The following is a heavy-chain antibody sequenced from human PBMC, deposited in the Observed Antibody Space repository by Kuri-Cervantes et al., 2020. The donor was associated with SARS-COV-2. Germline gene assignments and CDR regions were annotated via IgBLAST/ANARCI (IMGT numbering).Heavy chain of an antibody. Sequence: GESLMISREASGFSFKTYAMSWVRQGPGKGLEWVSGINADGDRTYYADSVKGRFTISRDNFKNILYLQMSSLRVEDTGVYYCAHTLDRGVYRPNSWYDPWGQGTVGTVSS. CDR1: GFSFKTYA. V-gene: IGHV3-23*01. J-gene: IGHJ5*02. D-gene: IGHD3-10*01. CDR3: AHTLDRGVYRPNSWYDP. CDR2: INADGDRT.